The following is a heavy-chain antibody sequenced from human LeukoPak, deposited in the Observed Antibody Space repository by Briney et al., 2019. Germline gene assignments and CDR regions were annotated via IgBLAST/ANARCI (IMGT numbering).Heavy chain of an antibody. J-gene: IGHJ6*04. CDR1: GFTFSSYW. Sequence: GGSLRLSCAASGFTFSSYWMSWVRQAPGKGLEWVANIKQDGSEKYYVDSVKGRFTISRDNAKNSLYLQMNSLRAEDTAVYYCARASTPSIAVAPPSGMDVWGKGTTVTVSS. CDR3: ARASTPSIAVAPPSGMDV. CDR2: IKQDGSEK. D-gene: IGHD6-19*01. V-gene: IGHV3-7*01.